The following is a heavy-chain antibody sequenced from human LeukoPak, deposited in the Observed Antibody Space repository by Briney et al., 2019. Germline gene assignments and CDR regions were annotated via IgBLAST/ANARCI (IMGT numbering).Heavy chain of an antibody. Sequence: GGSLRLSCAASGFTFSSYGMHWVRQAPGKGLEWVAVISYDGSNKYYADSVKGRFTISRDNSKNTLYLQMNSLRAEDTAVYYCAKDWQQWLVPYFDYWGQGTLVTVSS. D-gene: IGHD6-19*01. CDR3: AKDWQQWLVPYFDY. CDR1: GFTFSSYG. V-gene: IGHV3-30*18. CDR2: ISYDGSNK. J-gene: IGHJ4*02.